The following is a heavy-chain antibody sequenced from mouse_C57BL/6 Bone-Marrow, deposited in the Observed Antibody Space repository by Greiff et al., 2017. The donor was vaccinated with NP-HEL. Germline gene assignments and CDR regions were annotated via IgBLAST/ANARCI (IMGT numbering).Heavy chain of an antibody. D-gene: IGHD1-1*01. Sequence: QVQLQQSGAELARPGASVKLSCKASGYTFTSYGISWVKQRTGQGLEWIGEIYPRSGNTYYNEKFKGKATLTADKSSSTAYMELRSLTSEDSAVYFCAREPTTVVPHWYFDVWGTGTTVTVSS. J-gene: IGHJ1*03. CDR3: AREPTTVVPHWYFDV. CDR2: IYPRSGNT. V-gene: IGHV1-81*01. CDR1: GYTFTSYG.